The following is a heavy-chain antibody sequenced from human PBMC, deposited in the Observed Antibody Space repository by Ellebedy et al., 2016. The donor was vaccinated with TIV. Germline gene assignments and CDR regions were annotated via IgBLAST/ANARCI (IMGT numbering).Heavy chain of an antibody. V-gene: IGHV4-39*07. CDR2: IVHTGAT. Sequence: MPSETLSLTCTVSGDSISSSVYYWSWIRQPPGKGLEWIGEIVHTGATNYNPSLKSRVSISQDTSKSQFSLQLSSVAAADTAVYYCARGRPAVVGALNYGLDVWGQGTTVTVSS. D-gene: IGHD6-19*01. J-gene: IGHJ6*02. CDR1: GDSISSSVYY. CDR3: ARGRPAVVGALNYGLDV.